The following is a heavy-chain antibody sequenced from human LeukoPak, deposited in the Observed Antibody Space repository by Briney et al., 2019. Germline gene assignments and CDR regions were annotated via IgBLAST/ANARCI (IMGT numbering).Heavy chain of an antibody. Sequence: SSETLSLTCTVSPGSVSSGSYYWSWLRQPPGKGLERNGYIDYSGSAYYNPSPKSPVTISVDTSKNQFSLKLSSVTAADTAVYYCARAPVSSGWYYFDYWGQGTLVTVSS. J-gene: IGHJ4*02. CDR1: PGSVSSGSYY. V-gene: IGHV4-61*01. CDR2: IDYSGSA. D-gene: IGHD6-19*01. CDR3: ARAPVSSGWYYFDY.